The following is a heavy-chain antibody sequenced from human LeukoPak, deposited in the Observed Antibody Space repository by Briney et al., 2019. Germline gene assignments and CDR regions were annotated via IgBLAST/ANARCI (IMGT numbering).Heavy chain of an antibody. CDR3: ARASALVLRYFDWLPRALGDAFDI. V-gene: IGHV3-7*02. CDR2: IKQDGSEK. D-gene: IGHD3-9*01. J-gene: IGHJ3*02. CDR1: EFTFRSYW. Sequence: GGSLTLSRAPSEFTFRSYWMSWVRQAPGKGLEWVTNIKQDGSEKSYVDSVKGRFMISRDNPKNSLHLQMNSLRAEDTAVYYCARASALVLRYFDWLPRALGDAFDIWGQGTMVTVSS.